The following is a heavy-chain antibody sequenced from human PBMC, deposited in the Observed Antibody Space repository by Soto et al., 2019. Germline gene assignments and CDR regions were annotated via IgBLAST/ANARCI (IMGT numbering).Heavy chain of an antibody. CDR3: TTDYGGNSGGYYYYYGMDV. Sequence: GGSLRLSCAASGFTFSNAWMSWVRQAPGKGLEWVGRIKSKTAGGTTDYAAPVKGRFTISRDDSQNTLYLQMNSRKTEDTAVYYCTTDYGGNSGGYYYYYGMDVWGQGTTVTVSS. J-gene: IGHJ6*02. V-gene: IGHV3-15*01. D-gene: IGHD4-17*01. CDR2: IKSKTAGGTT. CDR1: GFTFSNAW.